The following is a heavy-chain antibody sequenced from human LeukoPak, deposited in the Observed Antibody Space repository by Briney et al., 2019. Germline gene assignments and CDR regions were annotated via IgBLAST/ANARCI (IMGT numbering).Heavy chain of an antibody. Sequence: PGRSLRLSCAASGFTFSSYGMHWVRQAPGKGLEWVAVIWYDGSNKYYADSVKGRFTISRDNSKNTLYLQMNSLRAEDTAVYYCASWPRYCSGGSCYLGDDAFDIWGQGTMVTVSS. CDR1: GFTFSSYG. J-gene: IGHJ3*02. D-gene: IGHD2-15*01. V-gene: IGHV3-33*01. CDR2: IWYDGSNK. CDR3: ASWPRYCSGGSCYLGDDAFDI.